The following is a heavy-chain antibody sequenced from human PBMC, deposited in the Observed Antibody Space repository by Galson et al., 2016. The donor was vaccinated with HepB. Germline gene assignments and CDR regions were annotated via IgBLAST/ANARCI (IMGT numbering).Heavy chain of an antibody. CDR2: IQHDGTKQ. D-gene: IGHD5-12*01. Sequence: SLRLSCAASGFTFSRYWMNWVRQAPGKGLEWVANIQHDGTKQYYVDSVKGRFAISRDNAKTSMFLQMSSLRAEDTAVDYCARGMSGYDPNEFDYWGQGTLVRVSS. J-gene: IGHJ4*02. CDR3: ARGMSGYDPNEFDY. V-gene: IGHV3-7*04. CDR1: GFTFSRYW.